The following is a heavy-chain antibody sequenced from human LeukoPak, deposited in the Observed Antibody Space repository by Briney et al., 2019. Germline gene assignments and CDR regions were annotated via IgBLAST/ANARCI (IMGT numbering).Heavy chain of an antibody. D-gene: IGHD2-21*02. CDR3: ASSGGHVVVTAYYFDY. CDR2: IIPIFGTA. CDR1: GGTFSSYA. Sequence: ASVKVSCKASGGTFSSYAISWVRQAPGQGLEWMGGIIPIFGTANYAQKFQGRVTITADESTSTAYMELSSLRSEDTAVYYCASSGGHVVVTAYYFDYWGQGTLVTVSS. J-gene: IGHJ4*02. V-gene: IGHV1-69*13.